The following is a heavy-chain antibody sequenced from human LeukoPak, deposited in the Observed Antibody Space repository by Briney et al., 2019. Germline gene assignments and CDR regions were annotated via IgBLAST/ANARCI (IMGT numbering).Heavy chain of an antibody. Sequence: SVKVSCKASGGTFSSYAISWVRQAPGQGLEWMGGIIPIFGTANYAQKFQGRVTITTDESTSTAYMELSSLRSEDTAVYYCARRAKICSSTSCSLYFDYWGQGTLVTVSS. D-gene: IGHD2-2*01. CDR1: GGTFSSYA. V-gene: IGHV1-69*05. J-gene: IGHJ4*02. CDR2: IIPIFGTA. CDR3: ARRAKICSSTSCSLYFDY.